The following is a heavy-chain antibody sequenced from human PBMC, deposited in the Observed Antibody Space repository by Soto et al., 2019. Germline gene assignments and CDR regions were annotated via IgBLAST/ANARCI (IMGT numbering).Heavy chain of an antibody. J-gene: IGHJ5*02. Sequence: HLMESGGGLVEPGGSLRLSCAASGFIFTNAWLNWVRQAPGKGLEWVGRIKSLSVGGTTDYAASVRGRFTISRDDAKNTVFLQMSSLKIEYTAVYFCTTDLPDNWFDPWGQGTLVTVSS. CDR1: GFIFTNAW. CDR3: TTDLPDNWFDP. V-gene: IGHV3-15*01. CDR2: IKSLSVGGTT.